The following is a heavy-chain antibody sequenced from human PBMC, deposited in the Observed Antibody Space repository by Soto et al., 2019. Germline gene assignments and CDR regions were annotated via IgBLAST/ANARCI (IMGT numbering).Heavy chain of an antibody. CDR3: ATQGLPNDYYDSMDV. CDR2: IISIFGTT. CDR1: GGTFSSYA. Sequence: QVQLVQSGAEVKKPGSSVKVSCTASGGTFSSYAIIWVRQAPGHGLEWMGGIISIFGTTDYAQRFQGRVTIKADDSTGTAYMELSNITSEDTAVYYCATQGLPNDYYDSMDVWGQGTTGTVS. J-gene: IGHJ6*02. V-gene: IGHV1-69*12. D-gene: IGHD5-18*01.